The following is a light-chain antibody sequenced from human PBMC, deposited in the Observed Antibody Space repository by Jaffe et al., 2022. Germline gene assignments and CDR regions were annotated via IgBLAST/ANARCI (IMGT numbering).Light chain of an antibody. CDR3: LLHYGGARV. Sequence: QTVVTQEPSLTVSPGGTVTLTCASSTGAVTSDFFPSWFQQKPGQAPRTLIYSTNRKHSWTPARFSGSLLGGKAALTLSGVRPEDEAEYYCLLHYGGARVFGGGTKLSVL. CDR1: TGAVTSDFF. CDR2: STN. V-gene: IGLV7-43*01. J-gene: IGLJ3*02.